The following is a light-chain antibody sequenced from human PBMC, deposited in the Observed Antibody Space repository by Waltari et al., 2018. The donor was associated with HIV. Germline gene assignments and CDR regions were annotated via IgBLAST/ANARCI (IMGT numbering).Light chain of an antibody. J-gene: IGKJ2*01. V-gene: IGKV1-NL1*01. CDR2: GAS. CDR3: QQYYTLPYT. CDR1: QGISDS. Sequence: DIQMAQSPSSLSASVGDRVTVTCRASQGISDSLAWYQHTPGQAPKLLLSGASTLESGVPSRVSGGGSGTDYTLTISSLQPEDSATYYCQQYYTLPYTFGQGTKLEIK.